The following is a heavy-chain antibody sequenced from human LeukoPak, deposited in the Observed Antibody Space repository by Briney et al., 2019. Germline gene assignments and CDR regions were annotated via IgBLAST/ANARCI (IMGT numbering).Heavy chain of an antibody. CDR2: ISSSSSYI. V-gene: IGHV3-21*04. CDR3: ARVVNGGSGIPVGYYYYYYMDV. J-gene: IGHJ6*03. Sequence: PGGSLRLSCAASGFTFSSYSMNWVRQAPGKGLEWVSSISSSSSYIYYADSVKGRFTISRDNAKNSLYLQMNSLRAEDTAVYYCARVVNGGSGIPVGYYYYYYMDVWGKGTTVTISS. CDR1: GFTFSSYS. D-gene: IGHD3-10*01.